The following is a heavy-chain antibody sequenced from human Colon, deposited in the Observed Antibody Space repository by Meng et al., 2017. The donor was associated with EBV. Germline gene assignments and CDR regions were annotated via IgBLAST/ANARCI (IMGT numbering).Heavy chain of an antibody. D-gene: IGHD6-19*01. CDR2: IYYSGST. CDR1: GGSVSSGCYY. V-gene: IGHV4-31*03. Sequence: QGVLPEACPGPVKPSPPRSLTCRVSGGSVSSGCYYWTWIRQHPGKGLEWFGHIYYSGSTFYNPSLKRRVIISIDTSKNQFSLNLRSVTAADTAVYYCARVSSGWDYFDYWGQGTLVTVSS. J-gene: IGHJ4*02. CDR3: ARVSSGWDYFDY.